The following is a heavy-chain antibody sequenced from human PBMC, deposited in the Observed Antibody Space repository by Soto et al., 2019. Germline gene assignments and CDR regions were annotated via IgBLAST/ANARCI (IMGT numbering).Heavy chain of an antibody. CDR3: ARDYYGSGSYYYYYYGMDV. D-gene: IGHD3-10*01. J-gene: IGHJ6*02. CDR2: ISYDGSNK. V-gene: IGHV3-30-3*01. Sequence: GGSLRLYCAASGFTFSSYAMHWVRQAPGKGLEWVAVISYDGSNKYYADSVKGRFTISRDNSKNTLYLQMNSLRAEDTAVYYCARDYYGSGSYYYYYYGMDVWGQGTTVTVSS. CDR1: GFTFSSYA.